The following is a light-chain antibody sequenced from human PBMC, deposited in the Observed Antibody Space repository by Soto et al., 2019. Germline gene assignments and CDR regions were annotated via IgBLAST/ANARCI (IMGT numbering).Light chain of an antibody. CDR2: GTS. CDR1: QAINTY. V-gene: IGKV1-39*01. J-gene: IGKJ5*01. Sequence: DIQMTQSPSFLSASVGDRVTISCRASQAINTYLNWYQQKPGKAPKLLIYGTSDLQNGVPSRFSGGGSGTDFNLNISSMQPEDFATYYCQQSYSTLLITFGQGTRLEV. CDR3: QQSYSTLLIT.